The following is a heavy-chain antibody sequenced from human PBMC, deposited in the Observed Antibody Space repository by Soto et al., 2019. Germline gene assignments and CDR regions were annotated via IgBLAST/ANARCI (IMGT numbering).Heavy chain of an antibody. CDR2: IYRSGST. V-gene: IGHV4-30-2*01. D-gene: IGHD3-3*01. Sequence: QLQLQESGSGLVKPSQTLSLTCAVSGGSISSGGYSWSWIRQPPGKGLEWIGYIYRSGSTYYNPSLKGRVTISVDRSKNQFSLKLSSVTAADTAVYYCAGGGLGVARDYWGPGTRVSVSS. J-gene: IGHJ4*02. CDR1: GGSISSGGYS. CDR3: AGGGLGVARDY.